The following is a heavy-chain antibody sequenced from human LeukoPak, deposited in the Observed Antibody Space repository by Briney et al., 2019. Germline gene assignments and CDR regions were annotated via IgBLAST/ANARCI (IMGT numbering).Heavy chain of an antibody. CDR2: ISAYNGNT. CDR1: GYTFTSYG. D-gene: IGHD3-22*01. J-gene: IGHJ4*02. Sequence: ASVKVSCKASGYTFTSYGISWVRQAPGQGLEWMGWISAYNGNTNYAQKLQGRVTMTTDTSTSTAYMELRSLRSDDTAVYYCARHLYYYDSSGYYSNFDYWGQGTLVTVSS. V-gene: IGHV1-18*01. CDR3: ARHLYYYDSSGYYSNFDY.